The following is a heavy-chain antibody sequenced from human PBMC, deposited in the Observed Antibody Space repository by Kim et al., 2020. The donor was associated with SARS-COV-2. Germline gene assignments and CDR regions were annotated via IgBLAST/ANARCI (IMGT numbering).Heavy chain of an antibody. V-gene: IGHV3-15*01. D-gene: IGHD1-1*01. CDR2: IRHRSDGWTA. CDR3: TTGTTGAEYD. J-gene: IGHJ4*02. Sequence: GGSLRLSCAVSGVRFTDLWMSWVRQAPGKGLEWVGRIRHRSDGWTADYAATVRGRFTISKDASRNELYLQMNSLKTEDTAMYYCTTGTTGAEYDWGRGALVTVS. CDR1: GVRFTDLW.